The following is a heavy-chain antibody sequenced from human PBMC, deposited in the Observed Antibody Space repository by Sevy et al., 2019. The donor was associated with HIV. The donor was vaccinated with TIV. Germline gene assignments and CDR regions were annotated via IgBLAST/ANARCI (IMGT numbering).Heavy chain of an antibody. CDR3: ADRGGAHYYDSSGYYTRAEYFEH. Sequence: SGPTLVNPTQTLTLTCTFSGFSLSTSGVGVGWIRQPPGKALEWLAVIYWNDDQRYSPSLKSRLTITKDTSKTQVVLTMTNMDPVDTATYYCADRGGAHYYDSSGYYTRAEYFEHWGQGTLVTVSS. V-gene: IGHV2-5*01. J-gene: IGHJ1*01. D-gene: IGHD3-22*01. CDR1: GFSLSTSGVG. CDR2: IYWNDDQ.